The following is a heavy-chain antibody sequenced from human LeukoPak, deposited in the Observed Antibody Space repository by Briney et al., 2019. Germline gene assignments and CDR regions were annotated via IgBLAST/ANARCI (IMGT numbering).Heavy chain of an antibody. D-gene: IGHD6-19*01. CDR2: IYYSGST. CDR1: GGSISSSSYY. V-gene: IGHV4-39*07. Sequence: SGTLSLTCTVSGGSISSSSYYWGWIRQPPGKGLEWIGSIYYSGSTYYNPSLKSRVTISVDTSKNQFSLKLSSVTAADTAVYYCARDPLGSGWYLDWYFDLWGRGTLVTVSS. J-gene: IGHJ2*01. CDR3: ARDPLGSGWYLDWYFDL.